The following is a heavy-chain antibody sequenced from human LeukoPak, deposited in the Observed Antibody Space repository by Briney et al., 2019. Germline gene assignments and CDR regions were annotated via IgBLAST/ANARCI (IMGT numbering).Heavy chain of an antibody. CDR1: GGSISSYY. D-gene: IGHD3-16*01. CDR2: IYYSGST. V-gene: IGHV4-59*08. J-gene: IGHJ5*02. Sequence: NPSETLSLTCTVSGGSISSYYWSWIRQPPGKGLEWIGYIYYSGSTNYTPSLKSRVTISVDTSKNQFSLKLSSVTAADTAVYYCARQDYDYVWGSYLNWFDPWGQGTLVTVSS. CDR3: ARQDYDYVWGSYLNWFDP.